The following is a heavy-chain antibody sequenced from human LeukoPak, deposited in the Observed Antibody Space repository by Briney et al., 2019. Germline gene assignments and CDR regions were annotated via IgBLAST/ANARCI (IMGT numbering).Heavy chain of an antibody. D-gene: IGHD3-10*01. V-gene: IGHV4-59*13. CDR1: GGSISSYS. CDR2: TYYSGGT. CDR3: GSTNYNPSLKSRVTISVDTSKNQFSLKLSSVTAADTAVYYCARVHAAAGLTGAGWFDP. Sequence: SETLSLTCTVSGGSISSYSWGGIRSPPGKGLGWMGYTYYSGGTTYNPPLKSRVTISVDTSRNQFSLSLGSVTAPGTARYYSGSTNYNPSLKSRVTISVDTSKNQFSLKLSSVTAADTAVYYCARVHAAAGLTGAGWFDPWGQGTLVTVSS. J-gene: IGHJ5*02.